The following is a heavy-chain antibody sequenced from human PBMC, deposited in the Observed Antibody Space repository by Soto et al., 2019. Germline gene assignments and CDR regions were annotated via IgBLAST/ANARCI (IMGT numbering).Heavy chain of an antibody. CDR2: IYYSGGT. Sequence: QVQLQESGPGLVKPSQTLSLTCTVSGGSISSSGYYWSWIRQHPEKGLEWIGNIYYSGGTYYNPSLKSRLTISIDTSNNQFSLKLSSVTAADTAISYCERAAYGDYGRLNWFDPWGQGTLGTVSA. V-gene: IGHV4-31*03. CDR3: ERAAYGDYGRLNWFDP. J-gene: IGHJ5*02. CDR1: GGSISSSGYY. D-gene: IGHD4-17*01.